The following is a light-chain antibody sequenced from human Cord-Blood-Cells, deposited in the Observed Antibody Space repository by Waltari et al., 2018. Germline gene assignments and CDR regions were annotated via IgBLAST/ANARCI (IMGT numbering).Light chain of an antibody. Sequence: EIVLTQSPGPLSLSPGERATLSCRASQSVSSSYLAWYQQKPGQAPRLLIYGASSRATGIPYRFSGSGSGTDFTLTISRLEPEDFAVYYCQQYGSSLYTFGQGTKLEIK. CDR2: GAS. J-gene: IGKJ2*01. CDR1: QSVSSSY. CDR3: QQYGSSLYT. V-gene: IGKV3-20*01.